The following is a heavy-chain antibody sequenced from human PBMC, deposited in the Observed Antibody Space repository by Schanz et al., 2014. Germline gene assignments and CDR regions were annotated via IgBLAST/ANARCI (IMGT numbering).Heavy chain of an antibody. Sequence: EVALVESGGASVQPGGSLRLSCAASGFTFSNYVMDWVRQAPGTGLEWVASITYNGDSTYYTDSVKGRFTISRDNSRNTLYLQMDGLRAEDTAVYYCAKPPPGYLITWYTYYFVSWGQGTLVTVSS. V-gene: IGHV3-23*04. D-gene: IGHD1-1*01. J-gene: IGHJ4*02. CDR2: ITYNGDST. CDR1: GFTFSNYV. CDR3: AKPPPGYLITWYTYYFVS.